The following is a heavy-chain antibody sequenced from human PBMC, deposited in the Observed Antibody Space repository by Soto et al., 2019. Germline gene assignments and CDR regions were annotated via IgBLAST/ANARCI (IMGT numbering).Heavy chain of an antibody. Sequence: PPETLSLTYTVSGGSISRYHCSWIRQPPGKGLELIGYIYYSGSTNYNPALKSRVTISVDTSKSQFSLKLSSVTAADTAVYYCAKDSGYNYGYFRWFDPWGQGTLGTVS. D-gene: IGHD5-18*01. J-gene: IGHJ5*02. CDR3: AKDSGYNYGYFRWFDP. CDR1: GGSISRYH. V-gene: IGHV4-59*01. CDR2: IYYSGST.